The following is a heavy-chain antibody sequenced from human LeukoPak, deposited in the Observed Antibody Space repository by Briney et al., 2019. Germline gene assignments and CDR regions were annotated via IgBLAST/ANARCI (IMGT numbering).Heavy chain of an antibody. J-gene: IGHJ4*02. CDR3: ARDLDGYNPPLPFDY. Sequence: ASVTVSCKASGYTFTGYYMHWVRQAPGQGLEWMGRINPNSGGTNYAQKFQGRVTMTRDTSISTAYMELSRLRSDDTAVYYCARDLDGYNPPLPFDYWGQGTLVTVSS. CDR1: GYTFTGYY. V-gene: IGHV1-2*06. D-gene: IGHD5-24*01. CDR2: INPNSGGT.